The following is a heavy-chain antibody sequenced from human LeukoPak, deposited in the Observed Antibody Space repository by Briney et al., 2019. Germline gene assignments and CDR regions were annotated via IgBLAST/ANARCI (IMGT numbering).Heavy chain of an antibody. J-gene: IGHJ4*02. CDR1: GFTFSSYA. CDR2: ISGSGAST. CDR3: AKVGDAYCGGDCYLDY. D-gene: IGHD2-21*02. V-gene: IGHV3-23*01. Sequence: GGSLRLSCAASGFTFSSYAMSWLRQAPGKGLEWVSAISGSGASTYYADSVKGRFTISRDNSKNTLYLQMNGLRAEDTAVYDCAKVGDAYCGGDCYLDYWGQGTLVTVSS.